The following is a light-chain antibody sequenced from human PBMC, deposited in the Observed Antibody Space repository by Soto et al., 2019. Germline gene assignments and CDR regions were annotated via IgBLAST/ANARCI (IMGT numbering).Light chain of an antibody. Sequence: DLQMTPSPSTLSSSVGDRVTITFPASQSISGWLAWYQQKPGKAPKLLIYKASSLESGVPSRFSGSGSGTEFTLTISSLQPDDFATYYCQQYNSYLWTFGQGTKVDIK. CDR3: QQYNSYLWT. V-gene: IGKV1-5*03. CDR1: QSISGW. CDR2: KAS. J-gene: IGKJ1*01.